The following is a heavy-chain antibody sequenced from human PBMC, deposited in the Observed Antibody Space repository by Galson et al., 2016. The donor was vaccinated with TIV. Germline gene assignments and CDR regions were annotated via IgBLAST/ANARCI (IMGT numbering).Heavy chain of an antibody. J-gene: IGHJ6*02. Sequence: SLRLSCAASGFTFRSSAMYWVRQAPGKGLQCVAIISYDGNYKYYADSVKGRFTISRDNSKNTLYLQMNGLRPADTALYYSAREDHQYGSGWYSYYYYYGMDIWGQGTTVTVS. CDR3: AREDHQYGSGWYSYYYYYGMDI. CDR2: ISYDGNYK. D-gene: IGHD6-19*01. CDR1: GFTFRSSA. V-gene: IGHV3-30*04.